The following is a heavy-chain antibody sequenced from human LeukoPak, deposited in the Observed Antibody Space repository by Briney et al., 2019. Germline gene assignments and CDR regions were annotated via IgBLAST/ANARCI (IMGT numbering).Heavy chain of an antibody. J-gene: IGHJ4*02. V-gene: IGHV1-69*13. CDR2: IIPIFGTA. D-gene: IGHD5-24*01. CDR3: ATAWDGYNAFDY. Sequence: SVKVSCKASGGAFSSYAISWVRQAPGQGLEWMGGIIPIFGTANYAQKFQGRVTITADESTSTAYMELSSLRSEDAAVYYCATAWDGYNAFDYWGQGALVTVSS. CDR1: GGAFSSYA.